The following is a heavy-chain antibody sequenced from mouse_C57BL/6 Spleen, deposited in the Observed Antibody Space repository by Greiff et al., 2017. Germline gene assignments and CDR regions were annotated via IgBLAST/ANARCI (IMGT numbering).Heavy chain of an antibody. CDR3: ARGSSSWYFDV. Sequence: EVQLKESGPGLVKPSPSLSLTCSVTGYSITSGYSWNWIRQFPGNKLEWMGYISYDGSNNYNPSLKNRISITRDTSKNQFFLKLNSVTTEDTATYYCARGSSSWYFDVWGTGTTVTVSS. V-gene: IGHV3-6*01. CDR1: GYSITSGYS. D-gene: IGHD1-1*01. CDR2: ISYDGSN. J-gene: IGHJ1*03.